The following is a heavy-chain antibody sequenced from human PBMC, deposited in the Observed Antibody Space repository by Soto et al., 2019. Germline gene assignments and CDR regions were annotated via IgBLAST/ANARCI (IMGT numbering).Heavy chain of an antibody. CDR2: INHSGST. J-gene: IGHJ4*02. CDR1: GGSFSGYY. CDR3: ARGRRILLWFGELLPFDY. Sequence: QVQLQQWGAGLLKPSETLSLTCAVYGGSFSGYYWSWIRQPPGKGLEWIGEINHSGSTNYNPSLKSRVTISVDTSKNQFSLKLSSVTAADTAVYYCARGRRILLWFGELLPFDYWGQGTLVTVSS. D-gene: IGHD3-10*01. V-gene: IGHV4-34*01.